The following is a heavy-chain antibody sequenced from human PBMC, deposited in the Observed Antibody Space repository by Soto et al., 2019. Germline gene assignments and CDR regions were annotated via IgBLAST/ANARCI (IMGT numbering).Heavy chain of an antibody. V-gene: IGHV4-59*01. CDR3: ARGAPFRSSGIDY. CDR2: IYYSGST. J-gene: IGHJ4*02. CDR1: GGSISSYY. Sequence: ASETLSLTCTVSGGSISSYYWSWIRQPPGKGLEWIGYIYYSGSTNYNPSLKSRVTISVDTSKNQFSLKLSSVTAADTAVYYCARGAPFRSSGIDYWGQGTLVTVSS. D-gene: IGHD3-10*01.